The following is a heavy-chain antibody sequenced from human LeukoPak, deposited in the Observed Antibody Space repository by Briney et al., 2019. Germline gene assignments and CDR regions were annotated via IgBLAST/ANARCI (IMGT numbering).Heavy chain of an antibody. CDR1: GDTFTSYD. Sequence: ASVKVSCKASGDTFTSYDINWVRQAAGQGLEWMGWMNPNSGNTGYAQKFQGRVTITRNTSISTAYMELSSLRSEDTAVYYCARGTYYDSSGYVVDYWGQGTLVTVSS. J-gene: IGHJ4*02. CDR2: MNPNSGNT. V-gene: IGHV1-8*03. D-gene: IGHD3-22*01. CDR3: ARGTYYDSSGYVVDY.